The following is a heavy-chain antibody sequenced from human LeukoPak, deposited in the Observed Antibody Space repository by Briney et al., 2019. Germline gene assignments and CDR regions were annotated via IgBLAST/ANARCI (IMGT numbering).Heavy chain of an antibody. V-gene: IGHV4-34*01. D-gene: IGHD6-13*01. CDR2: INHSGST. CDR1: GGSFSGYY. J-gene: IGHJ4*02. CDR3: AEGRFDYSSSWYSWYYFDY. Sequence: SETLSLTCAVYGGSFSGYYWSWIRQPPGKGLEWIGEINHSGSTNYNPSLKSRVTISVDTSKNQFSLKLSSVTAADTAVYYCAEGRFDYSSSWYSWYYFDYWGQGTLVTVSS.